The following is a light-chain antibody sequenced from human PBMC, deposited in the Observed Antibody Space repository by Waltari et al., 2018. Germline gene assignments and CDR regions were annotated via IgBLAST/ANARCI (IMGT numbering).Light chain of an antibody. J-gene: IGKJ2*03. CDR3: QQYNDWYS. CDR1: HMVASNY. CDR2: HAS. Sequence: ENVLTQSPGTLSLSPGDRATLSCRASHMVASNYIAWYQQRPGQAPRLLIFHASSRATGIPDRFSGSGSGTDFTLTISSLEPEDFAVYYCQQYNDWYSFGQGTKLEI. V-gene: IGKV3-20*01.